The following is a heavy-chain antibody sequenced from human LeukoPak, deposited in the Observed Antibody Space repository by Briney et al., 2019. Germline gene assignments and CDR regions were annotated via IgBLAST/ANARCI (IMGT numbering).Heavy chain of an antibody. J-gene: IGHJ4*02. CDR2: IKQDGSEK. CDR1: GFTFSSYW. V-gene: IGHV3-7*03. CDR3: ARDLAAAGFDY. D-gene: IGHD6-13*01. Sequence: GGSLRLSCAASGFTFSSYWMSWVRQAPGKGLEWVANIKQDGSEKYYVDSVKGRFTISRDNSKNTLYLQMNSLRAEDTAVYYCARDLAAAGFDYWGQGTLVTVSS.